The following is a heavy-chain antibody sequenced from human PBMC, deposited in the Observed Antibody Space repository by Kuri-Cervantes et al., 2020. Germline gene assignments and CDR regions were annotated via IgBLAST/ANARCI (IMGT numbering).Heavy chain of an antibody. V-gene: IGHV4-38-2*02. CDR1: GYSISSGYY. J-gene: IGHJ3*02. CDR2: IYHSGST. D-gene: IGHD3-22*01. Sequence: GSLRLSCTVSGYSISSGYYWGWIRQPPGKGLEWIGSIYHSGSTYYNPSLKSRVTISVDTSKNQFSLKLSSVTAADTAVYYCARQGGSSGYYHAFDIWGQGTMVTVSS. CDR3: ARQGGSSGYYHAFDI.